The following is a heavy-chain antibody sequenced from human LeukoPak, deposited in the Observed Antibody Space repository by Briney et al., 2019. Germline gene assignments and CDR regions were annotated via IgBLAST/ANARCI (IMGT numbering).Heavy chain of an antibody. CDR1: GGSISSSSYY. CDR3: AGSYCGGDCKRYYYYYYMDV. Sequence: SETLSLTCTVSGGSISSSSYYWGWIRQPPRKGLEWIGSIYYSGSTYYNPSLKSRVTISVDTSKNQFSLKLSSVTAADTAAYYCAGSYCGGDCKRYYYYYYMDVWGKGTTVTVSS. D-gene: IGHD2-21*02. CDR2: IYYSGST. V-gene: IGHV4-39*07. J-gene: IGHJ6*03.